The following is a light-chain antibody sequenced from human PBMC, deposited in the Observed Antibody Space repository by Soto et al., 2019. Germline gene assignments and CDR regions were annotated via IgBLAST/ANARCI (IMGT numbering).Light chain of an antibody. CDR1: SSDFGGYNY. CDR2: EVS. Sequence: ALTQPPSASGSPGQSVTISCTGTSSDFGGYNYVSWYQQHPGKATKLMIYEVSKRPSGVPDRFSGSKSGNTASLTVSGLQAEDEADYYCSSYAGSNNLIVFGTGTKVTVL. J-gene: IGLJ1*01. CDR3: SSYAGSNNLIV. V-gene: IGLV2-8*01.